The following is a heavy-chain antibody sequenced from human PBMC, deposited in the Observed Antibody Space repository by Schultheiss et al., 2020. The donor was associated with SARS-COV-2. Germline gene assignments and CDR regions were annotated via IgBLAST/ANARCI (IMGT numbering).Heavy chain of an antibody. CDR3: ARGRLRFLEGSTYYGMDV. Sequence: SETLSLTCAVSGYSISSSNWWGWIRQPPGKGLEWIGYIYYSGSTNYNPSLKSRVTISVDTSKNQFSLKLSSVTAGDTAVYYCARGRLRFLEGSTYYGMDVWGQGTTVTVSS. J-gene: IGHJ6*02. CDR1: GYSISSSNW. D-gene: IGHD3-3*01. V-gene: IGHV4-28*03. CDR2: IYYSGST.